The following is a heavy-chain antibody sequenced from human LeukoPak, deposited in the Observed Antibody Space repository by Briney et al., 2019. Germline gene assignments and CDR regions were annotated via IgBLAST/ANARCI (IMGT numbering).Heavy chain of an antibody. V-gene: IGHV1-2*02. CDR3: ARDPSSVTLYFFGY. CDR2: IDANNGDT. CDR1: GYTFRGHY. D-gene: IGHD4-11*01. Sequence: ASVKVSCKASGYTFRGHYIHWLRQAPGQGLEGMGWIDANNGDTKSAQKFQGRVTMSRDTSISTAYMDLSLSPDDAAVYYCARDPSSVTLYFFGYWGQGTLVTVSS. J-gene: IGHJ4*02.